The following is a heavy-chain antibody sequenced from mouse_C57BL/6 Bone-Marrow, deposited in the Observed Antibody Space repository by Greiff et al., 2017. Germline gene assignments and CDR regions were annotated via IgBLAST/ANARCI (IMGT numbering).Heavy chain of an antibody. D-gene: IGHD2-1*01. J-gene: IGHJ2*01. Sequence: VQLKESGAELARPGASVKLSCKASGYTFTSYGISWVKQRTGQGLEWIGEIYPRSGNTYYNEKFKGKATLTADKSSSTAYMELRSLTSEDSAVYFCARIYYGNYEGLDYWGQGTTLTVSS. CDR2: IYPRSGNT. V-gene: IGHV1-81*01. CDR3: ARIYYGNYEGLDY. CDR1: GYTFTSYG.